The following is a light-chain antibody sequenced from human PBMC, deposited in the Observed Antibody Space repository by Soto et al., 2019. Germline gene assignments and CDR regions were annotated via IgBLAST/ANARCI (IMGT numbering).Light chain of an antibody. V-gene: IGLV2-14*01. CDR3: TSYTSMSTGV. CDR1: SSDVGGYNY. Sequence: QSALTQPASVSGSPGQSITISCTGTSSDVGGYNYVSWYQQHPGKAPKLIIYEVSNRPSGVSNRFSGSKSGNTASLTISGLEADDEADYYCTSYTSMSTGVFGTGTKLTVL. CDR2: EVS. J-gene: IGLJ1*01.